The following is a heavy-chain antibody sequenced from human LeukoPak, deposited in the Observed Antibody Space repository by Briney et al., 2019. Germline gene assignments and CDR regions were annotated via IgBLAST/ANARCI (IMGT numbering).Heavy chain of an antibody. D-gene: IGHD6-6*01. CDR1: GGSISSSSYY. Sequence: SETLSLTCTVSGGSISSSSYYWGWIRQPPGKGLEWIGSIYYSGSTYYNPSLKSRVTISVDTSKNQFSLKLSSVTAADTAVYYCARDRGGSSSSPFWFDPWGQGTLVTVSS. J-gene: IGHJ5*02. CDR3: ARDRGGSSSSPFWFDP. V-gene: IGHV4-39*07. CDR2: IYYSGST.